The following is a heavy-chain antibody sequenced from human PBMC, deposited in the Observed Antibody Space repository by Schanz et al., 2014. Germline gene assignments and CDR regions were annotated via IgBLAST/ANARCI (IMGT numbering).Heavy chain of an antibody. Sequence: QVQLQQWGAGLLKPSETLSLTCAVYGGSFSGYYWSWIRQPPGKGLEWIAEINHGGSTNYNPSLKRRVTISVDTSKNQFARALTSLTAADTAVYYCARDTTWRLDLWGRGTLVTVSS. CDR3: ARDTTWRLDL. CDR2: INHGGST. V-gene: IGHV4-34*01. J-gene: IGHJ2*01. CDR1: GGSFSGYY. D-gene: IGHD1-1*01.